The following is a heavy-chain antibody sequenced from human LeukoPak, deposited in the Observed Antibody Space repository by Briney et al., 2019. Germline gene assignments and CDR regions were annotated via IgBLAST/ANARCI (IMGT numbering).Heavy chain of an antibody. D-gene: IGHD6-25*01. J-gene: IGHJ6*03. Sequence: GGSLRLSCAASGFTITNHWMHWVRQSPGKGLVWVSRLSSDGRRTDYAASVKGRFTISRDNAKNTLSLQMNSLRPDDTAVYSCVREVEVVPATVGAYYYYYMDVWGKGTTVTVYS. CDR3: VREVEVVPATVGAYYYYYMDV. V-gene: IGHV3-74*01. CDR2: LSSDGRRT. CDR1: GFTITNHW.